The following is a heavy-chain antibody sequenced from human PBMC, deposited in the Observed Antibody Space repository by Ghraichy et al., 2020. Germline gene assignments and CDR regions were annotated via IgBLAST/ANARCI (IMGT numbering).Heavy chain of an antibody. J-gene: IGHJ4*02. Sequence: SETLSLTCTVSGVSISNSDYYWGWIRQAPGKGLEWIGGIYYSGNRYYSPSFKSRVTLSVDTPKKQFSLTLTSVTAADTAVYYCAGHGKNWSSWYQGITQQGYFDSWGQGVQVTVSS. CDR3: AGHGKNWSSWYQGITQQGYFDS. V-gene: IGHV4-39*01. CDR2: IYYSGNR. CDR1: GVSISNSDYY. D-gene: IGHD6-13*01.